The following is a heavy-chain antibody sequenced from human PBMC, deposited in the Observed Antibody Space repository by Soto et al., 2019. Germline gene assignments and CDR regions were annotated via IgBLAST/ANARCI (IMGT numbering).Heavy chain of an antibody. V-gene: IGHV4-34*01. D-gene: IGHD6-6*01. CDR3: ARGGGIAARPVTMDV. J-gene: IGHJ6*03. Sequence: SETLSLTCAVYGGSFSGYYWSWIRQPPGKGLEWIGEINHSGSTNYNPSLKSRVTISVDTSKNQFSLKLSSVTAADTAVYYWARGGGIAARPVTMDVWGKGTTVTVSS. CDR1: GGSFSGYY. CDR2: INHSGST.